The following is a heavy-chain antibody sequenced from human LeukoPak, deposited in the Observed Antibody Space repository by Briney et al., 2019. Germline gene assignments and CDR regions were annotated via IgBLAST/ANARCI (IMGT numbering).Heavy chain of an antibody. CDR3: ARPLAMIPNMGWFDP. Sequence: NPSETLSLTCAVYGGSFSGYYWSWIRQPPGKGLEWIGEINHSGSTNYNPSLKSRVTISVDTSKNQFSLKLSSVTAADTAVYDCARPLAMIPNMGWFDPWGQGTLVTVSS. CDR1: GGSFSGYY. V-gene: IGHV4-34*01. CDR2: INHSGST. D-gene: IGHD3-22*01. J-gene: IGHJ5*02.